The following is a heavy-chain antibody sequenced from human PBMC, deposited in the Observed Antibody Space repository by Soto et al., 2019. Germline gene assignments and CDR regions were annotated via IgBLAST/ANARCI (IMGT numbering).Heavy chain of an antibody. CDR1: GGSISSGGYY. CDR2: IHYSGRT. Sequence: QVQLQESGPGLVKPSQTLSLTCTVSGGSISSGGYYWSWIRQHPGEGLEWIGNIHYSGRTYYTPSRQGGVTISVDTSQTQFSLKLTSVTAADTAVYYCARAREAYDRSGCIDFWGQGTLVTVSS. D-gene: IGHD3-22*01. J-gene: IGHJ4*02. CDR3: ARAREAYDRSGCIDF. V-gene: IGHV4-31*03.